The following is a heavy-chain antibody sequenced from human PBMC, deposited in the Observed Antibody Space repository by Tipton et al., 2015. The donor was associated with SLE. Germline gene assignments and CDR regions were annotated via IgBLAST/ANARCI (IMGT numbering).Heavy chain of an antibody. Sequence: TLSLTCTVSGGYISSRSYYWGWTRQPPGKGLEWIGTTYYTGSAYYHPSLESRVAISVDTSKNQFSLKLSSVTAADTAVYFCARDVLNKESSGYNFYFMDVWGKGTTVTVSS. V-gene: IGHV4-39*07. CDR2: TYYTGSA. D-gene: IGHD6-25*01. CDR3: ARDVLNKESSGYNFYFMDV. J-gene: IGHJ6*03. CDR1: GGYISSRSYY.